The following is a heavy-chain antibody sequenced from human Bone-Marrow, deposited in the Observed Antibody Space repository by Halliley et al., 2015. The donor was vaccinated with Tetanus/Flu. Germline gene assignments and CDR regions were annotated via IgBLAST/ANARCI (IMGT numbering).Heavy chain of an antibody. CDR3: AIYCTTTRCSDDFDI. Sequence: VIGYDGDNKDYADLGKGRFTISRDNSKNTLYLQMNSLRAEDTAAYYCAIYCTTTRCSDDFDIWGQGTMVPVSS. CDR2: IGYDGDNK. J-gene: IGHJ3*02. D-gene: IGHD2-2*01. V-gene: IGHV3-33*01.